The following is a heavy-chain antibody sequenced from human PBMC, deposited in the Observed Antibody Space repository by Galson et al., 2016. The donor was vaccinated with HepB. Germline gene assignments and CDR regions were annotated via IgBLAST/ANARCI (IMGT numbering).Heavy chain of an antibody. V-gene: IGHV1-18*04. J-gene: IGHJ4*02. CDR1: GYRFPTYG. CDR2: ISANSGNT. Sequence: SVKVSCKASGYRFPTYGISWVRQAPGQGLEWLGWISANSGNTIYAQKFQDRVTMTRDTSASTVYMDLRSLRSDETVVYYCARDVQFRFDYWGQGTLVTVTS. CDR3: ARDVQFRFDY. D-gene: IGHD4-11*01.